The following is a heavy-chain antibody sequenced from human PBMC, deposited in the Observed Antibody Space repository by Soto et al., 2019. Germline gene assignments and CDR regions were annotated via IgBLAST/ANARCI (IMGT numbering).Heavy chain of an antibody. Sequence: SGPTLVNPTQTLTLTCTFSGFSLSSHGMCVSWIRQPPGKALEWLARIDWGDDYYFNTSLKTRLTTSKDTSKNQVVLTMTDMDPVDTATYYCARVLRYFGRDYYLDYWGRGTLVTVSS. V-gene: IGHV2-70*11. CDR2: IDWGDDY. CDR1: GFSLSSHGMC. CDR3: ARVLRYFGRDYYLDY. J-gene: IGHJ4*02. D-gene: IGHD3-9*01.